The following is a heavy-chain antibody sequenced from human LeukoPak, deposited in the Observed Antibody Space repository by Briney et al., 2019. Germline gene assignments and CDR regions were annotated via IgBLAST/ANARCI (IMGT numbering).Heavy chain of an antibody. CDR3: ARSIPAAMNDYYMDV. J-gene: IGHJ6*03. V-gene: IGHV4-30-4*08. Sequence: SETLSLTCTVSGGSISSGGYYWSWIRQPPGKGLEWIGYIYYSGSTYYNPSLKSRVTISVDTSKNQFSLKLSSVTAADTAVYYCARSIPAAMNDYYMDVWGKGTTVTVSS. D-gene: IGHD2-2*01. CDR2: IYYSGST. CDR1: GGSISSGGYY.